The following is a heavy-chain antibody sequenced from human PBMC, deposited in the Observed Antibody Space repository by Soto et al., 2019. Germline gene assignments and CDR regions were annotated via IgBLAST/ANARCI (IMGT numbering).Heavy chain of an antibody. V-gene: IGHV4-39*01. J-gene: IGHJ6*02. CDR3: ARQGSIAAERGSRNYYYYGMDV. CDR2: IYYSGST. D-gene: IGHD6-25*01. CDR1: GGSISSSSYY. Sequence: SETLSLTCTVSGGSISSSSYYWGWIRQPPGKGLEWIGSIYYSGSTYYNPSLKSRVTISVDTSKNQFSLKLSSVTAADTAVYYCARQGSIAAERGSRNYYYYGMDVWGQGTTVTVSS.